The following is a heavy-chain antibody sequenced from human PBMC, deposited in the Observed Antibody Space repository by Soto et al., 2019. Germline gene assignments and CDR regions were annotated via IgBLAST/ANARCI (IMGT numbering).Heavy chain of an antibody. V-gene: IGHV3-74*01. CDR3: ATVGTGSYNWFDP. Sequence: EVQLVESGGGLVQPGGSLRLSCAASGFTFTGNWMHWVRQGPGKGLVWVARINRDCTATTYADSVTGRFTISRDNSKNTLYLQMNSLGAEDTAVYYCATVGTGSYNWFDPWGQGTMVTVSS. D-gene: IGHD1-26*01. CDR1: GFTFTGNW. J-gene: IGHJ5*02. CDR2: INRDCTAT.